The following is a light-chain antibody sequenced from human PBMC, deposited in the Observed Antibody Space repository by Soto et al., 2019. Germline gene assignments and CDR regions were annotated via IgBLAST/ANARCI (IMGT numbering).Light chain of an antibody. CDR3: QKRSNWPPMYT. V-gene: IGKV3-11*01. J-gene: IGKJ2*01. Sequence: DIVLTQSPATLSLSPGERATLSCRASQSVSSYLAWYQQRPGHVPRLLIYDASKRATGIPARFSASGSGTDFTLTISSLEPEDFAIYFCQKRSNWPPMYTFGQGTKLEIK. CDR2: DAS. CDR1: QSVSSY.